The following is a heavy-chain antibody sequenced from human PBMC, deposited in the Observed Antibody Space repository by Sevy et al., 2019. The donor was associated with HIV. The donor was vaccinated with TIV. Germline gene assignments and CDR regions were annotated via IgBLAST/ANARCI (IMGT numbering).Heavy chain of an antibody. Sequence: SETLSLTCTVSGGSISSGSYYWSWIRQPAGKGLEWIGRIYTSGRTNYNPSLKSRVTISVDTSKNQFSLKLSSVTAADTAVYYCARARRDVDTAMALYFDYWGQGTLVTVSS. V-gene: IGHV4-61*02. CDR1: GGSISSGSYY. J-gene: IGHJ4*02. D-gene: IGHD5-18*01. CDR2: IYTSGRT. CDR3: ARARRDVDTAMALYFDY.